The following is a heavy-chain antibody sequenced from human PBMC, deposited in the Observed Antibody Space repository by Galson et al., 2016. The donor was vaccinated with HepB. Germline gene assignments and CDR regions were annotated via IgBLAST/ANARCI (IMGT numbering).Heavy chain of an antibody. D-gene: IGHD1-1*01. CDR2: ISAYTGNT. J-gene: IGHJ5*02. Sequence: SVKVSCKASGYTFTSYGVTWVRQAPGQGLEWMGWISAYTGNTNYAPKLQGRVTITTDTSTSTAYMELRSLTSDDTAVYYCARFIGYNNTNDENSFDPWGQGTLVTVSS. CDR3: ARFIGYNNTNDENSFDP. V-gene: IGHV1-18*04. CDR1: GYTFTSYG.